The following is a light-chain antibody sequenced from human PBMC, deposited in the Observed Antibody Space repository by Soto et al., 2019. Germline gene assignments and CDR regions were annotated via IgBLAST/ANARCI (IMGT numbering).Light chain of an antibody. J-gene: IGKJ1*01. CDR3: QHYYRPWT. V-gene: IGKV4-1*01. CDR2: WAS. Sequence: DIVMTQSPDSLAVSLGERATINCKSSQSVLYSSNNKNYLAWYQQKPGQPPKLLIYWASTRESAVPDRFSGRGSGTDFTLNISSLHTEDVEIYYCQHYYRPWTFVQETKFEIK. CDR1: QSVLYSSNNKNY.